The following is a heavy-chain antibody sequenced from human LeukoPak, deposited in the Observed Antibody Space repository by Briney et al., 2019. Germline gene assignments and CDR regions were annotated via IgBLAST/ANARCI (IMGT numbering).Heavy chain of an antibody. CDR3: ARQLVYDYFDY. V-gene: IGHV3-11*06. CDR1: GFTFSDYY. J-gene: IGHJ4*02. D-gene: IGHD6-13*01. CDR2: ISSSSSYI. Sequence: KPGGSLRLSCAASGFTFSDYYMSWIRQAPGKGLEWVSYISSSSSYINYADSVKGRFTISRDNAKNSLYLQMNSLRAEDTAVYYCARQLVYDYFDYWGQGTLVTVSS.